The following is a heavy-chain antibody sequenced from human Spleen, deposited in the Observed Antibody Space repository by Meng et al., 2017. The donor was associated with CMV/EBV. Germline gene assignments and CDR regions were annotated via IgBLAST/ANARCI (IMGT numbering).Heavy chain of an antibody. J-gene: IGHJ5*02. V-gene: IGHV4-4*02. Sequence: SGGSISSSSGGSWGRQPPGKGLEWIGEIYHSGSTNYNPSLKSRVTISVDKSKNQFSLKLSSVTAADTAVYYCARDRATVVTGNWFDPWGQGTLVTVSS. D-gene: IGHD4-23*01. CDR3: ARDRATVVTGNWFDP. CDR1: GGSISSSSG. CDR2: IYHSGST.